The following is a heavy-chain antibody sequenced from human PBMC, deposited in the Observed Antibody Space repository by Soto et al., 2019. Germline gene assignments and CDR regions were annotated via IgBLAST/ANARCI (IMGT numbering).Heavy chain of an antibody. CDR2: IYYSGST. CDR1: GGSISSGGYY. CDR3: ARGGLGYGYQLLWEKHNWFDP. J-gene: IGHJ5*02. D-gene: IGHD2-2*01. V-gene: IGHV4-31*03. Sequence: SETLSLTCTVSGGSISSGGYYWSWIRQHPGKGLEWIGYIYYSGSTYYNPSLKSRVTISVDTSKNQFSLKLSSVTAADTAVYYCARGGLGYGYQLLWEKHNWFDPWGQGTLVTVSS.